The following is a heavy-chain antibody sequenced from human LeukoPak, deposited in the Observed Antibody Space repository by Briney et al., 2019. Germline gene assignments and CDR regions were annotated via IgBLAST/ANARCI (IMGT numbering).Heavy chain of an antibody. CDR2: INPNSGGT. CDR1: GYTFTGYY. J-gene: IGHJ5*02. V-gene: IGHV1-2*02. Sequence: ASVKVSCKASGYTFTGYYMHWVRQAPGQGLEWMGWINPNSGGTNYAQKFQGRVTMTRDTSISTAYMELSRLRSDDTAVYYCARERLRWKGWFDPWGQGTLVTVSS. D-gene: IGHD4-23*01. CDR3: ARERLRWKGWFDP.